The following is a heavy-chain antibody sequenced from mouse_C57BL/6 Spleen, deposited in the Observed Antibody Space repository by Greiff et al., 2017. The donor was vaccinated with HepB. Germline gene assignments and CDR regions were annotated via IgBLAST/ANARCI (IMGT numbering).Heavy chain of an antibody. V-gene: IGHV1-15*01. CDR2: IDPETGGT. Sequence: VQLQQSGAELVRPGASVTLSCKASGYTFTDYEMHWVKQTPVHGLEWIGAIDPETGGTAYNQKFKGKAILTADKSSSTAYMALRSLTSEDSAVYYCTREYYYGTPAWFAYWGQGTLVTVSA. D-gene: IGHD1-1*01. CDR3: TREYYYGTPAWFAY. CDR1: GYTFTDYE. J-gene: IGHJ3*01.